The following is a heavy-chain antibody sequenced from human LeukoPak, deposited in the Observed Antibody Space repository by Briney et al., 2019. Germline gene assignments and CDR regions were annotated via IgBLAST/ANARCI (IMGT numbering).Heavy chain of an antibody. Sequence: GGALRLSCAASGFTLSSYSMNWVRQAPGKGLEWVAGIISSGGITYDTASVKGRFPISRDNSKNTRSRQRNSLRAEDTPLYYCARGFVLGAANNYFDYWGQGALVTVSS. D-gene: IGHD2-21*02. CDR2: IISSGGIT. V-gene: IGHV3-NL1*01. CDR3: ARGFVLGAANNYFDY. CDR1: GFTLSSYS. J-gene: IGHJ4*02.